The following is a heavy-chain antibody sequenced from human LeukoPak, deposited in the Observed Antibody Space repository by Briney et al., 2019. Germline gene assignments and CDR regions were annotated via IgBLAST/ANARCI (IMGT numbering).Heavy chain of an antibody. J-gene: IGHJ4*02. CDR3: ARALTTLTYEGY. D-gene: IGHD1-1*01. CDR1: GFTFSSYT. Sequence: GGSLRLSCAASGFTFSSYTMHWIRQAPGKGLEWVSSISGSNSYIFYADSVKGRFTVSRDNPKDSLYLQMNSLRAEDTAVYYCARALTTLTYEGYWGQGTLVTVSS. V-gene: IGHV3-21*01. CDR2: ISGSNSYI.